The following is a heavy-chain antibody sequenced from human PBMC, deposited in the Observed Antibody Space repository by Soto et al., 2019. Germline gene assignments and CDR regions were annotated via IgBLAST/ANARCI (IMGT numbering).Heavy chain of an antibody. CDR2: IHHSGAT. CDR1: GDSITGDNW. D-gene: IGHD3-10*01. CDR3: ATQGFCRMGV. J-gene: IGHJ6*02. Sequence: QVQLQESGPGLVQPSGTLSLTCAVSGDSITGDNWWSWVRQPPGKGLEWIGEIHHSGATNYTPSLRSRGTISVDKSKNPCSLKVNSVAAADTAMFSCATQGFCRMGVGGRGTTVTVSS. V-gene: IGHV4-4*02.